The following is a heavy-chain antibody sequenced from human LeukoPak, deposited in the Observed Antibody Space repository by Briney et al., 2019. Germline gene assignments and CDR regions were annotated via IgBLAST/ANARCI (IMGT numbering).Heavy chain of an antibody. CDR2: ISSNGGST. D-gene: IGHD1-26*01. CDR3: ARAGMAWEPLDY. J-gene: IGHJ4*02. V-gene: IGHV3-64*01. Sequence: GGSLRLSCAASGFTFSSYAMHWVRQAPGKGLEYVSAISSNGGSTYYANSVKGRFTISRDNSKNTLYLQMGSLRAEDMAVYYCARAGMAWEPLDYWGQGTLVTVSS. CDR1: GFTFSSYA.